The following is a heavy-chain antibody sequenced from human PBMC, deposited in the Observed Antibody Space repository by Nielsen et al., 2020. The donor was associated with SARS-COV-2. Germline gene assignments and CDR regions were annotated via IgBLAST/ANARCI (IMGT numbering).Heavy chain of an antibody. J-gene: IGHJ4*02. CDR1: GGTFSSYA. D-gene: IGHD6-6*01. CDR3: ARETFEYTSSFYDY. CDR2: ISYDGSNK. Sequence: SCKASGGTFSSYAMHWVRQAPGKGLEWVAIISYDGSNKYADSVKGRFTISRDNSKNTLYLQMNSLREDDTAVYYCARETFEYTSSFYDYWGQGTLVTVSS. V-gene: IGHV3-30*04.